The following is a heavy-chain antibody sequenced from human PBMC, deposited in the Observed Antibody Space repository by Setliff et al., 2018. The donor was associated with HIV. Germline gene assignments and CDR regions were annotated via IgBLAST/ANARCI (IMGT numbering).Heavy chain of an antibody. CDR1: GFTFSSYS. V-gene: IGHV3-21*01. CDR3: ARERPPGYSSSWGIDY. D-gene: IGHD6-13*01. CDR2: ISSSSSYI. J-gene: IGHJ4*02. Sequence: GGSLRLSCAASGFTFSSYSMNWVRQAPGKGLEWVSSISSSSSYIYYADSVKGRFTISRDNAKNTLYLQMNSLRAEDTAVYYCARERPPGYSSSWGIDYWGQGTLVTVSS.